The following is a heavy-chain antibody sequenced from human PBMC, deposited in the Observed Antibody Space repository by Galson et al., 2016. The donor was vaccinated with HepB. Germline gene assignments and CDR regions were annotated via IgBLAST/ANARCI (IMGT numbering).Heavy chain of an antibody. D-gene: IGHD1-26*01. V-gene: IGHV3-30*04. J-gene: IGHJ4*02. CDR2: VSFDGKNK. CDR3: ARDRRPAGAFKSDRVGAADY. CDR1: GFTFRTYS. Sequence: SLRLSCAPSGFTFRTYSMHWVRQAPGKGLERVALVSFDGKNKFYADSVKGRFTISKDNSQSTLFLQMNSLRTDDTAVYFCARDRRPAGAFKSDRVGAADYWGQGTLVSVSS.